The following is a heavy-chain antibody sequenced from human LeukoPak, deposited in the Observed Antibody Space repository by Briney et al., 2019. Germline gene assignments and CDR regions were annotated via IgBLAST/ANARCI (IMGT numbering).Heavy chain of an antibody. CDR1: GGSISSGGYY. CDR2: IYYSGST. J-gene: IGHJ4*02. D-gene: IGHD5-18*01. CDR3: ARGGYSYGFDY. Sequence: PSETLSLTCTVSGGSISSGGYYWSWIRQHPGKGLEWIGYIYYSGSTYYNPSLKSRVTISVDTSKNKFSLKLSSVTAADTAVYYCARGGYSYGFDYWGQGTLVTVSS. V-gene: IGHV4-31*03.